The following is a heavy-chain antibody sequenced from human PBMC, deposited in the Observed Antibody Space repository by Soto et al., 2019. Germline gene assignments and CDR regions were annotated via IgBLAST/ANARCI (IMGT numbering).Heavy chain of an antibody. Sequence: EVQLLESGGGLVQPGGSLRLSCAASGFTFSSYAMSWVRQAPGKGLEWVSAISGSGGSTYYADSVKGRFTISRDNSKNTLYLQMNSLRAEDTAVYYCAKDEQPLSYYYDSSGYYYPNWFDPWGQGTLVTVSS. J-gene: IGHJ5*02. CDR1: GFTFSSYA. CDR3: AKDEQPLSYYYDSSGYYYPNWFDP. V-gene: IGHV3-23*01. D-gene: IGHD3-22*01. CDR2: ISGSGGST.